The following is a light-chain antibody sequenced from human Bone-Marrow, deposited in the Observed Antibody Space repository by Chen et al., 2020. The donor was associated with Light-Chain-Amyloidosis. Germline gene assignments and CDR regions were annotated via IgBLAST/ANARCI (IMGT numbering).Light chain of an antibody. V-gene: IGKV3-11*01. CDR3: QQYYGAPLT. J-gene: IGKJ4*01. Sequence: EIVVTQSPATLSLSPGERATLSCRVSQSVGTYLGWYQQKPGQAPRLVISDTSNRATGIPARFSGRGSETDFTLTISGLQAEDVAIYYCQQYYGAPLTFGGGTKVEIK. CDR1: QSVGTY. CDR2: DTS.